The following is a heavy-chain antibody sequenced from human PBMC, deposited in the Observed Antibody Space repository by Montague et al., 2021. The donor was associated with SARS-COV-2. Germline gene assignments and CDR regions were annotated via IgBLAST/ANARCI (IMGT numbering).Heavy chain of an antibody. CDR2: ISHSGSA. V-gene: IGHV4-34*01. Sequence: SETLSLTCAVYGGSFSDYKWTWIRQSPGRGLEWIGQISHSGSANYNPSPKSRVAISVDTSKNQFSLRLTSVTAADPAFYYCVRHPHYDGLNGPPDFWDQGTLVTVSS. J-gene: IGHJ4*02. CDR3: VRHPHYDGLNGPPDF. CDR1: GGSFSDYK. D-gene: IGHD3-9*01.